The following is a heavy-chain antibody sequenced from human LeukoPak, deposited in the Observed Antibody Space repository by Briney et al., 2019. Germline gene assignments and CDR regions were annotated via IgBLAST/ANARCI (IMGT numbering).Heavy chain of an antibody. CDR3: ARGSSSTFDD. J-gene: IGHJ4*02. V-gene: IGHV1-8*01. D-gene: IGHD6-6*01. CDR1: GYTFTRYD. Sequence: GASLKVSCKASGYTFTRYDINWVRQATGPGLEWMGCMNPNSSNTGYAQKLQGRVTMTRNTSISTAYMELSSLRSEDTAVYYCARGSSSTFDDWGQGTLVTVSS. CDR2: MNPNSSNT.